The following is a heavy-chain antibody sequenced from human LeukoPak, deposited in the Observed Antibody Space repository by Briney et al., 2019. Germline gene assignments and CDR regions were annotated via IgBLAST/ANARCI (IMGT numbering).Heavy chain of an antibody. CDR3: AKGKATVTTLFGDY. V-gene: IGHV3-30*18. Sequence: PGRSLRLSCAASGFTFSSYGMPWVRQAPGKGLEWVAVISYDGSNKYYADSVKGRFTISRDNSKNTLYLQMNSLRAEDTAVYYCAKGKATVTTLFGDYWGQGTLVTVSS. CDR1: GFTFSSYG. CDR2: ISYDGSNK. D-gene: IGHD4-17*01. J-gene: IGHJ4*02.